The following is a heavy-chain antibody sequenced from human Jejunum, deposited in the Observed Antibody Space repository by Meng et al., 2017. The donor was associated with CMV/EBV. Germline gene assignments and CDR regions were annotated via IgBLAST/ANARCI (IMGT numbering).Heavy chain of an antibody. V-gene: IGHV3-53*01. CDR2: IYSGGTT. CDR3: TRNLGAAFWSGYAFDF. J-gene: IGHJ4*02. CDR1: GFTVGSNY. D-gene: IGHD3-3*01. Sequence: GFTVGSNYMTWVRHAPGKGLQWVSVIYSGGTTYYADSVKGRFTISRDNSKNSLYLQMNSLRAEDTAVYYCTRNLGAAFWSGYAFDFWGQGTLVTVSS.